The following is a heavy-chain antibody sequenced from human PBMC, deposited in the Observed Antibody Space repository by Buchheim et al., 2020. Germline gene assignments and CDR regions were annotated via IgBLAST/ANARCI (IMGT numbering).Heavy chain of an antibody. Sequence: EVQLVESGGGLVQPGGSLRLSCAASGFTFSSYSMNWVRQAPGKGLEWVSSISSSSSYIYYADSVKGRFTISRDNAKNSLYLQMNSLRAEDTAVYYCARRPYCSGGSCRGNWFDPWGQGTL. CDR1: GFTFSSYS. J-gene: IGHJ5*02. V-gene: IGHV3-21*01. CDR2: ISSSSSYI. CDR3: ARRPYCSGGSCRGNWFDP. D-gene: IGHD2-15*01.